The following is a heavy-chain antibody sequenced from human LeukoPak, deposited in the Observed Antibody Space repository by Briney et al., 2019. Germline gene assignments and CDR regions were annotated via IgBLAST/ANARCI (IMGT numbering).Heavy chain of an antibody. CDR2: IHHSGSA. V-gene: IGHV4-4*02. D-gene: IGHD3-10*01. CDR3: VRDRGEWSYSHDY. Sequence: SETLSLTCAVSGASISSNWWNWVRQPPGKGLEWIGEIHHSGSANYNPSLKSQVTISLDTSENQFSLRLSSVTAADTAVYYCVRDRGEWSYSHDYWGQGTLVTVSS. CDR1: GASISSNW. J-gene: IGHJ4*02.